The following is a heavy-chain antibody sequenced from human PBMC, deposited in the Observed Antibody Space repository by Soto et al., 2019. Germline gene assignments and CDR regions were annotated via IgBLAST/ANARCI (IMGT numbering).Heavy chain of an antibody. V-gene: IGHV1-2*02. CDR3: ARGRLPAPCCCWGS. CDR1: GNPVTGYY. D-gene: IGHD2-15*01. Sequence: ASVKVSCKASGNPVTGYYIHWARQAPGQGLEWMGWINPDSGGSKSAQKFQGRVIMASDTSISTNYMELRGLRSDDTAVYFCARGRLPAPCCCWGSWGQGTLVTVP. CDR2: INPDSGGS. J-gene: IGHJ5*02.